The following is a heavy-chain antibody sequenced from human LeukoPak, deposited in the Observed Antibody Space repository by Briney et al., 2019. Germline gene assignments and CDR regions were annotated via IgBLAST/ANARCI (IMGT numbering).Heavy chain of an antibody. D-gene: IGHD3-22*01. V-gene: IGHV3-7*03. CDR3: ARAKID. CDR1: GFSLSSSW. CDR2: INEAGSGS. J-gene: IGHJ4*02. Sequence: GGSLRLSCAAPGFSLSSSWMTWVRQAPGKGLEGVGNINEAGSGSNYVDSVKGRFTISRDNAKNSLWLQMNSLRVEDTGVYFCARAKIDWGQGTLVTVSS.